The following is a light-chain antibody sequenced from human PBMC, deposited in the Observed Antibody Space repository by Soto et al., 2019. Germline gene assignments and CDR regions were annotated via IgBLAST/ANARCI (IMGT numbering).Light chain of an antibody. CDR3: QHCNWHPVTVT. Sequence: DIVMTQSPATLSVSPGERATLSCRASQSVSSNLAWYQQKPGQAPRLLIYDASTRATGIPARFSGSGSGTEYTLTISSLQSEDSAVYYCQHCNWHPVTVTFGGGTKVEIK. J-gene: IGKJ4*02. CDR2: DAS. V-gene: IGKV3-15*01. CDR1: QSVSSN.